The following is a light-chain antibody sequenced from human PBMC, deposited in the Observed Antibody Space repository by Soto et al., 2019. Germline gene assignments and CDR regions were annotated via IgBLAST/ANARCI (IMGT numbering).Light chain of an antibody. CDR1: NIGSKS. V-gene: IGLV3-21*02. CDR2: DDS. CDR3: QVWDSSSDHRGV. J-gene: IGLJ2*01. Sequence: SYELTQPPSVSVAPGQTARITCGGNNIGSKSVHWYQQKPGQAPVLVVYDDSDRPSGIAARFSGSNSGNTATLTISRVEAGDEADYYCQVWDSSSDHRGVFGGGTKLTVL.